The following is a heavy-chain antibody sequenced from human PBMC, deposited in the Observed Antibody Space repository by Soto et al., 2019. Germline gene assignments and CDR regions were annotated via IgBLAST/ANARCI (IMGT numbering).Heavy chain of an antibody. CDR2: ISAYNGNT. D-gene: IGHD2-2*01. CDR3: ARGGYCSTPSCYLAWFDP. J-gene: IGHJ5*02. V-gene: IGHV1-18*01. CDR1: GYTFTSYG. Sequence: QVQLVQSGAEVKKPGASVKVSCKASGYTFTSYGISWVRQAPGQGLEWMGWISAYNGNTNHAQKFQGRVTMTTDTSTSTAYMELRSLRSDDTAVYCCARGGYCSTPSCYLAWFDPWGQGTLVTVSS.